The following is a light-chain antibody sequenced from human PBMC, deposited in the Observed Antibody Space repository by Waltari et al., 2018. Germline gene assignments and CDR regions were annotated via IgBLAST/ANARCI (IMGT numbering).Light chain of an antibody. CDR1: ALPTKS. CDR3: FSSDTSGAHNV. CDR2: EDN. V-gene: IGLV3-10*01. Sequence: SYELTQPPSVSVSPGQTARITCSGDALPTKSVYWYQQKSGQAPALVLYEDNKRPSGIPERLSGARSGTLATLTIAGAQVEDEADYYCFSSDTSGAHNVFGGGTKLTVL. J-gene: IGLJ2*01.